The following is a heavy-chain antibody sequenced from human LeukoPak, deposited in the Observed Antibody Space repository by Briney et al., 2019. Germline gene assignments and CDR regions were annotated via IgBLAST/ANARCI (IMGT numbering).Heavy chain of an antibody. Sequence: GGSLRLSCAASGFTFSTYAMSRVRQAPGKGLEWVSAITHSGGNTYYAAPVKGRFTISRDNSKNTLYLQMNSLRAEDTALYYCARAGHCTNGICYTPDFDYWGQGTLVTVSS. V-gene: IGHV3-23*01. D-gene: IGHD2-8*01. CDR1: GFTFSTYA. J-gene: IGHJ4*02. CDR3: ARAGHCTNGICYTPDFDY. CDR2: ITHSGGNT.